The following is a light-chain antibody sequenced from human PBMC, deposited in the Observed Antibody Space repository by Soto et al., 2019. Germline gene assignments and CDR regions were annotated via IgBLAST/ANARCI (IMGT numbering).Light chain of an antibody. Sequence: HSVLTQPASVSGSPGQSITISCTGTGSDIGSYNYVSWYQHHPGKVPKFIIYDVTNRPSGVSDRFSGSKSGNTASLTISGLQAEDEADYYCNSYTSASTYVFGTGTKVTVL. CDR3: NSYTSASTYV. V-gene: IGLV2-14*03. CDR1: GSDIGSYNY. J-gene: IGLJ1*01. CDR2: DVT.